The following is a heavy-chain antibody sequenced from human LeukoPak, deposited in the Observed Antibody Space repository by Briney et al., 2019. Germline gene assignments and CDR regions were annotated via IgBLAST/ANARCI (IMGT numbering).Heavy chain of an antibody. Sequence: SETLSLTRTVSGGSISSYYWSWIRQPAGTALEWIGRIYTSGTITYNPSLKSRVTMSVDTSKNQFSLKLSSVTAADTAVYYCAKVAKYYYGPETYFFFEHWGQGTLVTVSS. D-gene: IGHD3-10*01. V-gene: IGHV4-4*07. CDR2: IYTSGTI. CDR1: GGSISSYY. CDR3: AKVAKYYYGPETYFFFEH. J-gene: IGHJ4*02.